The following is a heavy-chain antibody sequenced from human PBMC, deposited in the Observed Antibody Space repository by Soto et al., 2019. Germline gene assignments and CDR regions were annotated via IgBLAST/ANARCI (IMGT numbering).Heavy chain of an antibody. CDR3: AKHQVVVAATNPPGDFDY. D-gene: IGHD2-15*01. J-gene: IGHJ4*02. V-gene: IGHV3-23*01. CDR1: GFTFSSYA. Sequence: RGSLRLSCAASGFTFSSYAMSWVRQAPGKGLEWVSAISGSGGSTYYADSVKGRFTISRDNSKNTLYLQMNSLRAEDTAVYYCAKHQVVVAATNPPGDFDYWGQGTLVTVSS. CDR2: ISGSGGST.